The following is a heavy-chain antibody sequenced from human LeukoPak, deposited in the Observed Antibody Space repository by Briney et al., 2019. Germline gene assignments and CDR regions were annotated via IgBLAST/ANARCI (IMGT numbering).Heavy chain of an antibody. V-gene: IGHV3-30*18. CDR2: ISYDGSNK. J-gene: IGHJ4*02. Sequence: PGRSLRLSCAASGFTLSSYGMHWVRQAPGKGLEWVAVISYDGSNKYYADSVKGRFTISRDNSKNTLYLQMNSLRAEDTAVYYCAKDFHGSGSYWIDYWGQGTLVTVSS. CDR3: AKDFHGSGSYWIDY. D-gene: IGHD3-10*01. CDR1: GFTLSSYG.